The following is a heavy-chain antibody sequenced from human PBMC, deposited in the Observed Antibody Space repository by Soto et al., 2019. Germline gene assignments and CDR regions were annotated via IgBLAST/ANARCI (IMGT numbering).Heavy chain of an antibody. D-gene: IGHD2-8*01. J-gene: IGHJ6*02. CDR2: ISYDGSNK. V-gene: IGHV3-30-3*01. CDR3: ARSDCTNGVCYRRSYYYGMDV. Sequence: GGSLRLSCAASGFTFSSYAMHWVRQAPGKGLEWVAVISYDGSNKYYADSVKGRFTISRDNSKNTLYLQMNSLRAEDTAVYYCARSDCTNGVCYRRSYYYGMDVWGQGTTVTVSS. CDR1: GFTFSSYA.